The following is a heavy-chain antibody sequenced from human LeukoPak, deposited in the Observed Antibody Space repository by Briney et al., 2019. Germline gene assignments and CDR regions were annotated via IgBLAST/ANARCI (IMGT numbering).Heavy chain of an antibody. D-gene: IGHD1-26*01. CDR1: GGSISSGTYY. V-gene: IGHV4-61*02. J-gene: IGHJ4*02. CDR2: IYTSGST. CDR3: ARGRHPHSGSPPVVD. Sequence: SSQTLSLTCTVSGGSISSGTYYWSWIRQPAGKGLEWIGRIYTSGSTNYNPSLKSRVTMSVDTSKNQFSLKLSSVTAADTAVYYCARGRHPHSGSPPVVDWGPGTLVTVPS.